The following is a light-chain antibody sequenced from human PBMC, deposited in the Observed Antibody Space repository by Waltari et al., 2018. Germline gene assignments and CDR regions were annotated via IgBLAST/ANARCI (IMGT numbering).Light chain of an antibody. V-gene: IGKV3-15*01. CDR2: GAS. CDR1: QSVSSN. CDR3: QQYNNWPKT. J-gene: IGKJ2*01. Sequence: EIVMTQSPATLSVSPGERATLSCRASQSVSSNLAWYQQKPGQGPRLLIHGASTRATGIPARFSGSGSGTEFTLTISSMQSEDFAVYYCQQYNNWPKTFGQGTKLEIK.